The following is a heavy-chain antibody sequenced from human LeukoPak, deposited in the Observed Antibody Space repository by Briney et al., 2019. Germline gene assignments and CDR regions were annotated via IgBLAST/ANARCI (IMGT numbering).Heavy chain of an antibody. Sequence: PGESLKISCKGSGYSFTSYWIGWVRQMPGKGLEWMGIIYPGDSDTRYSPSFQGQVTISADKSISTVYLQWSSLKASDTAMYYCAIHGPWLVPKEGLFDYWGQGTLVTVSS. V-gene: IGHV5-51*01. D-gene: IGHD6-19*01. CDR3: AIHGPWLVPKEGLFDY. CDR1: GYSFTSYW. J-gene: IGHJ4*02. CDR2: IYPGDSDT.